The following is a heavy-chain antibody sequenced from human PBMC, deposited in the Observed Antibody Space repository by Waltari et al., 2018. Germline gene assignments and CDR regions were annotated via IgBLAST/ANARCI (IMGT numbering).Heavy chain of an antibody. J-gene: IGHJ4*02. CDR3: ASQSTTLFDY. CDR2: IWHDGSNE. V-gene: IGHV3-33*01. CDR1: GFRFRRFC. Sequence: QVQLVESGGGVVQPGRSRRLSCAASGFRFRRFCMHWVRQAPGKGLEWVAVIWHDGSNEYYVDSVKGRFTISRDNSKNTLYLQMNSLRAEDSAVYYCASQSTTLFDYWGQGTLVTVSS. D-gene: IGHD2-15*01.